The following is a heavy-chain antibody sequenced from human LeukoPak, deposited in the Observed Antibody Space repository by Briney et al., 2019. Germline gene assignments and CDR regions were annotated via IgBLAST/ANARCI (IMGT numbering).Heavy chain of an antibody. CDR2: IYYSGST. Sequence: SETLSLTCTVSGGSISSYYWSWIRQPPGKGLEWIGYIYYSGSTNYNPSLKSRVTISVDTSKNQFSLKLSSVTAADTAVYYCARGGGLYSSSPSRSFDYWGQGTLVTVSS. J-gene: IGHJ4*02. V-gene: IGHV4-59*01. D-gene: IGHD6-13*01. CDR1: GGSISSYY. CDR3: ARGGGLYSSSPSRSFDY.